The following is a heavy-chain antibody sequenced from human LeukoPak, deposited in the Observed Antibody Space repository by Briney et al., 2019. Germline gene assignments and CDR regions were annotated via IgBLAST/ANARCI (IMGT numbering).Heavy chain of an antibody. D-gene: IGHD3-10*01. CDR2: ISYSGST. J-gene: IGHJ4*02. CDR3: ARDLGPSRGFDY. V-gene: IGHV4-59*01. Sequence: SETLPLTCTVSGGSISSYYWSWIRQPPGKGLEWIGYISYSGSTYYNPSLKGRVTISVDTSKNQFSLKLSSVTAADTAVYYCARDLGPSRGFDYWGQGTLVTVSS. CDR1: GGSISSYY.